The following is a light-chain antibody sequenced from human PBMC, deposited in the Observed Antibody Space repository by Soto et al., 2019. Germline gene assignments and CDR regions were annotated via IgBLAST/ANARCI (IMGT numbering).Light chain of an antibody. J-gene: IGKJ1*01. V-gene: IGKV1-5*01. CDR1: QSVSNW. Sequence: DIQMTQSPSTLSASVGERVTITCRASQSVSNWLAWYQQKPGKAPNLLIYDVSSLESVVPSRFSGSGSGTEFILTISSLQPDDFATYYCQQYDSYSWTFGQGTKVEMK. CDR3: QQYDSYSWT. CDR2: DVS.